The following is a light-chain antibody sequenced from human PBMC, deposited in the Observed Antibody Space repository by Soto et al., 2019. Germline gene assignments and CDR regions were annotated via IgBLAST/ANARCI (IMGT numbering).Light chain of an antibody. Sequence: QAVVTQPPSASGTPGPRVTISCSGSSSKIGSNTVNWYQQLPGTAPKLLIYSNNQRPSGVPDRFSGSKSGTSASLAISGLQSEDEADYYCAAWDDSLNGVVFGGGTQLTVL. J-gene: IGLJ2*01. V-gene: IGLV1-44*01. CDR2: SNN. CDR1: SSKIGSNT. CDR3: AAWDDSLNGVV.